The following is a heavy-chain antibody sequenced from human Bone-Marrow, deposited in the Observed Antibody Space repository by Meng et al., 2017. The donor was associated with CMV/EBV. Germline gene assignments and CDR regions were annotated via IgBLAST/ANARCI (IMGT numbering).Heavy chain of an antibody. Sequence: QVQLVQSGAEVKKPXASVKVSCKASGYTFTGYYMHWVRQAPGQGLEWMGWINPNSGGTNYAQKFQGRVTMTRDTSISTAYMELSRLRSEDTAVYYCARDCSGWYWYWFDSWGQGTLGTVSS. V-gene: IGHV1-2*02. J-gene: IGHJ5*01. CDR2: INPNSGGT. CDR1: GYTFTGYY. CDR3: ARDCSGWYWYWFDS. D-gene: IGHD6-19*01.